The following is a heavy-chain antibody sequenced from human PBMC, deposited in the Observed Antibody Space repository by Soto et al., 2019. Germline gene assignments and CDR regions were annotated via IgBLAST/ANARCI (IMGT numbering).Heavy chain of an antibody. Sequence: GGSLRLSCAASGFTFSNAWMSWVRQAPGKGLEWVGRIKSKTDGGTTDYAAPVKGRFTISRDDSKNTLYLQMNSLKTEDTAVYYCTTVMEAVVVPAAMLGYYYYYYGMDVWGQGTTVTVSS. D-gene: IGHD2-2*01. J-gene: IGHJ6*02. CDR1: GFTFSNAW. CDR2: IKSKTDGGTT. CDR3: TTVMEAVVVPAAMLGYYYYYYGMDV. V-gene: IGHV3-15*01.